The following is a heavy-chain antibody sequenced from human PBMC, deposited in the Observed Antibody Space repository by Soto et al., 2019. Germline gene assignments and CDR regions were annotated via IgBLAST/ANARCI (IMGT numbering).Heavy chain of an antibody. CDR3: ASVGWRGIIPRNADY. V-gene: IGHV3-30-3*01. CDR1: GFIFSNYA. CDR2: ISYDGSSQ. Sequence: QVQLVESGGGVVQPGRSLRLSCAASGFIFSNYAMHWVRQAPGKGLEWVSAISYDGSSQYYVDSVKGRFTISRDNSKNTLYLQMNSLRAEDTAVYYCASVGWRGIIPRNADYWDPGTLVTVSS. D-gene: IGHD3-10*01. J-gene: IGHJ4*02.